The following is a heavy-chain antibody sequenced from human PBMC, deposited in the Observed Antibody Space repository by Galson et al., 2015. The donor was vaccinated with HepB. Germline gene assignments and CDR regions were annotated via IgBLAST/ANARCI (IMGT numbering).Heavy chain of an antibody. CDR2: INSDGSST. V-gene: IGHV3-74*01. Sequence: SLRLSCAASGFTFSSYWMHWVRQAPGKGLERVSRINSDGSSTGYADSVKGRFTISRDNAKNTLYLQMNSLRAEDTAVYYCARGGKEQLAPYGMDVWGQGTTVTVSS. CDR3: ARGGKEQLAPYGMDV. J-gene: IGHJ6*02. CDR1: GFTFSSYW. D-gene: IGHD6-6*01.